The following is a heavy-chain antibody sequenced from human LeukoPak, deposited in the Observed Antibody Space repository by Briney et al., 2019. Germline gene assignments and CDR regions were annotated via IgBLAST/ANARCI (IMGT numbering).Heavy chain of an antibody. D-gene: IGHD2-8*01. J-gene: IGHJ6*03. CDR2: INPNSGGT. CDR3: ARVRTNGYYYYMDV. V-gene: IGHV1-2*02. Sequence: ASVKVSCKASGYTFTGYYMHWVRQAPGQGLEWMGWINPNSGGTNYAQKFQGRVTMTRDTPISTAYMELSRLRSDDTAVYYCARVRTNGYYYYMDVWGKGTTVTVSS. CDR1: GYTFTGYY.